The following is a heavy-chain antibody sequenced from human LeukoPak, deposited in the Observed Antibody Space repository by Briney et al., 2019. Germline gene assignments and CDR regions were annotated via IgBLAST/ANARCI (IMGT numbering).Heavy chain of an antibody. Sequence: SETLSLTCAVYGGSFSGYYWSWIRQPPGKGLEWIGEINHSGSTNYNPSLKSRVTISVDTSKNQFSLKLSSVTAADTAVYYCVTRTVTNLDYWGQGTLVTVSS. V-gene: IGHV4-34*01. CDR3: VTRTVTNLDY. D-gene: IGHD4-17*01. J-gene: IGHJ4*02. CDR2: INHSGST. CDR1: GGSFSGYY.